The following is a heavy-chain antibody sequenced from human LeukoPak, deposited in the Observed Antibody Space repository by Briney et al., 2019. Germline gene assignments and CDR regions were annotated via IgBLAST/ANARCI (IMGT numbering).Heavy chain of an antibody. CDR2: ISAYNGNT. J-gene: IGHJ4*02. CDR3: AIEYCGGDCHTFDY. CDR1: GYTFTSYG. V-gene: IGHV1-18*01. D-gene: IGHD2-21*02. Sequence: GASVKVSCKASGYTFTSYGISWVRQAPGQGLEWMGWISAYNGNTNYAQKLQGRVTMTTDTSTSTAYMELRSLRSEDTAVYYCAIEYCGGDCHTFDYWGQGTLVTVSS.